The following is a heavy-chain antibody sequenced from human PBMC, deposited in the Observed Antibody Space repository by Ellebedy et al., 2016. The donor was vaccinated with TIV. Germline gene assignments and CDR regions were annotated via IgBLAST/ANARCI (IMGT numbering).Heavy chain of an antibody. CDR1: GFTFSRYA. V-gene: IGHV3-23*01. Sequence: PGGSLRLSCAASGFTFSRYAIGWVRQAPGKGLEWVSGIVGSGAQKYADSVKGRFTISRDNFKNTLYLQMNSLRADDTAIYYCARGKSGTYIHHAFDSWGQGTLVTVSS. J-gene: IGHJ4*02. CDR3: ARGKSGTYIHHAFDS. CDR2: IVGSGA. D-gene: IGHD1-14*01.